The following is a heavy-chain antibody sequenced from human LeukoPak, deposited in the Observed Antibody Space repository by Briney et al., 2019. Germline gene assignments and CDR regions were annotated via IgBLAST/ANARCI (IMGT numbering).Heavy chain of an antibody. J-gene: IGHJ4*02. CDR1: GFTFSDYY. CDR2: ISSSGNTI. CDR3: AKALGPGGLQSPSGVY. V-gene: IGHV3-11*01. Sequence: GGTLRLSCAASGFTFSDYYMSWIRQAPGKGLEWVSYISSSGNTIYYADSVKGRFTISRDNAKNSLYLQMNSLRADDTAVYYCAKALGPGGLQSPSGVYWGQGTLVTVSS. D-gene: IGHD4-11*01.